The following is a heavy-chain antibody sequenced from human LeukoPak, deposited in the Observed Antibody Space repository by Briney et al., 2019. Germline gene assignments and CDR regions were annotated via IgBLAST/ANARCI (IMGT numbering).Heavy chain of an antibody. J-gene: IGHJ6*02. CDR1: GFTFSTYW. D-gene: IGHD1-26*01. CDR3: ASYRVSHGMDV. V-gene: IGHV3-7*01. Sequence: PGGSLRLSCAASGFTFSTYWMAWVRQAPGKGLEWVANIKGDGSEKYHGDSVTGRFTISRDNAKNSLYLQMNSLRAEDTAIYYCASYRVSHGMDVWGQGTTVTASS. CDR2: IKGDGSEK.